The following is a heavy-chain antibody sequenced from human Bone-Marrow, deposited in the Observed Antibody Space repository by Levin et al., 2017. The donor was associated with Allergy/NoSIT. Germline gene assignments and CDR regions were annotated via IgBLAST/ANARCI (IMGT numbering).Heavy chain of an antibody. Sequence: TGGSLRLSCAASGFTFNNYAMTWVRQAPGKGLEWVSAITGSSGNTFYGDSVKGRFTISRDNSQNTLYLQMKSLRADDTAVYYCARAGGTYYDILTGYYIFDSWGQGILVTVSS. J-gene: IGHJ4*02. CDR2: ITGSSGNT. CDR1: GFTFNNYA. D-gene: IGHD3-9*01. V-gene: IGHV3-23*01. CDR3: ARAGGTYYDILTGYYIFDS.